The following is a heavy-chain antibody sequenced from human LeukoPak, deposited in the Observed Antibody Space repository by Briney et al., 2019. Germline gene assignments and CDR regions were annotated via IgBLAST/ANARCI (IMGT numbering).Heavy chain of an antibody. V-gene: IGHV3-30*02. J-gene: IGHJ4*02. Sequence: GGSLRLSCAASGFTFSSFGMHWVRQAPGKGLEWVSFIQNDGTTKYYADSVKGRFTVSRDNSKNTLYLQMNSLRTEDTAVYFCAKGGAYIDYWGQGTLVTVSS. CDR2: IQNDGTTK. CDR3: AKGGAYIDY. CDR1: GFTFSSFG. D-gene: IGHD3-16*01.